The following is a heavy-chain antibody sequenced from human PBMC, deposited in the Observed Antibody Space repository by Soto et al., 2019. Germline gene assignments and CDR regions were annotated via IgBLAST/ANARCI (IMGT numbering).Heavy chain of an antibody. CDR1: GFSIRDYW. D-gene: IGHD2-15*01. Sequence: GGSLRVSCEASGFSIRDYWMHWVRQAPGEGLVWVSCINGDASSTTYADSVKGRFTISRDNSKNTLYLQMNSLRAEDTAVYYCPRGGAVDVWGQGTTVTVSS. J-gene: IGHJ6*02. V-gene: IGHV3-74*01. CDR2: INGDASST. CDR3: PRGGAVDV.